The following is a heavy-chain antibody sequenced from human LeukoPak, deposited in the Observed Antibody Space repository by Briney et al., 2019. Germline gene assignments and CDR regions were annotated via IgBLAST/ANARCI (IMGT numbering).Heavy chain of an antibody. CDR1: GFTFSNYA. D-gene: IGHD1-26*01. CDR2: ISGSGDTS. J-gene: IGHJ4*02. V-gene: IGHV3-23*01. CDR3: AKSRDLESGTYYNLDY. Sequence: GGSLRLSCAASGFTFSNYAMSWVRQAPGKGLEWVSAISGSGDTSDYADSVKGRFTISRDNSKNTLYLQMSSLRDEDTAVYSCAKSRDLESGTYYNLDYWGQGTLVTVSS.